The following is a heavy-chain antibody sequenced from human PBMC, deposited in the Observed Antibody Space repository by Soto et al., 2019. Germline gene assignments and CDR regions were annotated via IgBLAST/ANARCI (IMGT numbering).Heavy chain of an antibody. Sequence: QVQLVESGGGLVKSGGSLRLSCVASGFTFSDYYMSWFRQAPGKGLEWIAYISNTGNTIYYADAVKGRFTISRDDANNSLLLQMNGLRADDTAVYYCARGTPGFLKGGWFDPWGQGTLVTVSS. CDR1: GFTFSDYY. J-gene: IGHJ5*02. CDR2: ISNTGNTI. D-gene: IGHD2-15*01. V-gene: IGHV3-11*01. CDR3: ARGTPGFLKGGWFDP.